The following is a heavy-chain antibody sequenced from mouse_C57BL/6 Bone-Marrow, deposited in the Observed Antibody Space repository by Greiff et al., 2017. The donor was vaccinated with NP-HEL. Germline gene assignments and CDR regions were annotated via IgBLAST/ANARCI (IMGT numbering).Heavy chain of an antibody. J-gene: IGHJ1*03. V-gene: IGHV7-3*01. Sequence: EVMLVESGGGLVQPGGSLSLSCAASGFTFTDYYMSWVRQPPGKALEWLGFIRNKANGYTTEYSASVKGRFTISRDNSQSILYLQMNALRAEDSATYYCARKLHQWYFDVWGTGTTVTVSS. CDR1: GFTFTDYY. D-gene: IGHD2-1*01. CDR3: ARKLHQWYFDV. CDR2: IRNKANGYTT.